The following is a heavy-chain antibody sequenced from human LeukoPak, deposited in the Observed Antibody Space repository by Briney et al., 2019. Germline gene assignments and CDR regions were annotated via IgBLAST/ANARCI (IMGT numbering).Heavy chain of an antibody. V-gene: IGHV1-18*01. Sequence: ASVKVSCKASGYTFTSYGISWVRHAPGQGLEWMGWISAYNGNTNYAQKLQGRVTMTTDTSTSTAYMELRSLRSDDTAVYYCARDESREIVVVPAAPFDYWGQGTLVTVSS. D-gene: IGHD2-2*01. J-gene: IGHJ4*02. CDR1: GYTFTSYG. CDR2: ISAYNGNT. CDR3: ARDESREIVVVPAAPFDY.